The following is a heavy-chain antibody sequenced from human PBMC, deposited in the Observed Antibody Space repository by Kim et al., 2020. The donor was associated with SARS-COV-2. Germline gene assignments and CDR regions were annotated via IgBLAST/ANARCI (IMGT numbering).Heavy chain of an antibody. CDR1: GFTLSTYT. J-gene: IGHJ4*02. V-gene: IGHV3-23*01. D-gene: IGHD1-1*01. CDR3: AKRLGTGTGGSFDF. Sequence: GGSLRLSCAASGFTLSTYTMTWVRQAPGKGLEWVSSIRNIGTTFYADSVRGRFTISRDDSRNTLYLQMNSLRVEDTAIYYCAKRLGTGTGGSFDFWGQGTPVTVSS. CDR2: IRNIGTT.